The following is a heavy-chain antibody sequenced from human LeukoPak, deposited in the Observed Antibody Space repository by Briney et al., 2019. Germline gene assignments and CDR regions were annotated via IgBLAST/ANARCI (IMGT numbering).Heavy chain of an antibody. V-gene: IGHV3-66*01. CDR3: ARDRLGTIRGDAFDI. CDR1: GFTVSSNY. CDR2: IYSGGST. D-gene: IGHD7-27*01. Sequence: GGSLRPSCAASGFTVSSNYMSWVRQAPGKGLEWVSVIYSGGSTYYADSVKGRFTISRDNAKNSLYLQMNSLRAEDTAVYYCARDRLGTIRGDAFDIWGQGTMVTVSS. J-gene: IGHJ3*02.